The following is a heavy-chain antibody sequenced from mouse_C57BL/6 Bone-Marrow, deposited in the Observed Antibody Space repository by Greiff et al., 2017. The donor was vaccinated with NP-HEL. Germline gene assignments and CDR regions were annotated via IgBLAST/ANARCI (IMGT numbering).Heavy chain of an antibody. Sequence: VQLQQSGAELARPGASVKLSCKASGYTFTSYGISWVKQRTGQGLEWIGEIYPRSGNTYHNEKFKGKATLTADKSSSTAYMELRSLTSEDSAVYFCARDHYGSSYYFDYWGQGTTLTVSS. CDR1: GYTFTSYG. CDR2: IYPRSGNT. J-gene: IGHJ2*01. CDR3: ARDHYGSSYYFDY. D-gene: IGHD1-1*01. V-gene: IGHV1-81*01.